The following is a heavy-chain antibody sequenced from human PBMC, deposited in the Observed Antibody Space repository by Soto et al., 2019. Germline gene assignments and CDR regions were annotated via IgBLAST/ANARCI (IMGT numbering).Heavy chain of an antibody. V-gene: IGHV4-34*01. CDR3: ARAWLRYFDWLSRFDP. CDR2: INHSGST. Sequence: XETLSLTCAVYGGSFSGYYWSWIRQPPGKGLEWIGEINHSGSTNYNPSLKSRVTISVDTSKNQFSLKLSSVTAADTAVYYCARAWLRYFDWLSRFDPWGQGTLVTVS. D-gene: IGHD3-9*01. J-gene: IGHJ5*02. CDR1: GGSFSGYY.